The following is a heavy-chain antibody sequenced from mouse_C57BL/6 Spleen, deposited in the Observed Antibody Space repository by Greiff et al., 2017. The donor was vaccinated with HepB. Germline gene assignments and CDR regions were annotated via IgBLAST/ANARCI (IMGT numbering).Heavy chain of an antibody. Sequence: DVMLVESGGGLVQPGGSLKLSCAASGFTFSDYYMYWVRQTPEKRLEWVAYISNGGGSTYYPDTVKGRFTISRDNAKNTLYLQMSRLKSEDTAMYYCARGTYYDYEDYAMDYWGQGTSVTVSS. V-gene: IGHV5-12*01. CDR1: GFTFSDYY. J-gene: IGHJ4*01. CDR2: ISNGGGST. D-gene: IGHD2-4*01. CDR3: ARGTYYDYEDYAMDY.